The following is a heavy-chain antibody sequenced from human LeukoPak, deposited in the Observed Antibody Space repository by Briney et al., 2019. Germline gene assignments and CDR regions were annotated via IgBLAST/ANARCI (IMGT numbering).Heavy chain of an antibody. D-gene: IGHD3-22*01. J-gene: IGHJ3*02. CDR2: ISSSSRTI. Sequence: TGGSLRLSCAASGFTFSTYSMNWVRQAPGEGLEWISYISSSSRTIYYADSVKGRFTISSDNAKNSLYLQMNSLRDKDTAVYYCARDYYDSSGYFYPNAFEIWGQGTMVTVSS. V-gene: IGHV3-48*02. CDR3: ARDYYDSSGYFYPNAFEI. CDR1: GFTFSTYS.